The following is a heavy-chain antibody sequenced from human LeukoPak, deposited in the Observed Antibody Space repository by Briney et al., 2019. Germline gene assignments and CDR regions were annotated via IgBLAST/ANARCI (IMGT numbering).Heavy chain of an antibody. CDR3: ARGYYGMDV. V-gene: IGHV3-48*04. CDR1: GFTFSSYS. CDR2: TTSSGGTI. Sequence: GVSLRLSCAAFGFTFSSYSMNWVRQAPGKGLEWLSYTTSSGGTIYYAESVKGRFTISRDNPKNSLYLQMNSLRAEDTAVYYCARGYYGMDVWGQGTTVTV. J-gene: IGHJ6*02.